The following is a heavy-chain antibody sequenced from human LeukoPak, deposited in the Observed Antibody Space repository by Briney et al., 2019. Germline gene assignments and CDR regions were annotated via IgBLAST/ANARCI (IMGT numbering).Heavy chain of an antibody. V-gene: IGHV3-21*01. D-gene: IGHD2-15*01. J-gene: IGHJ5*02. CDR2: ISSSSSYI. Sequence: GSLRHPCAASGFTFSSYSMKWVRQAPGKGLEWVSSISSSSSYIYYADSVKGRFTIPRDNAKNSLYLQMNSLRAEDTAVYYCARDADIVVVVAAPDWFDPWGQGTLVTVSS. CDR1: GFTFSSYS. CDR3: ARDADIVVVVAAPDWFDP.